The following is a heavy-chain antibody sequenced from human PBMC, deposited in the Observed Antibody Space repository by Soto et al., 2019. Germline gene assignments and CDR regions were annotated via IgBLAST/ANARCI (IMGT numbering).Heavy chain of an antibody. D-gene: IGHD1-26*01. Sequence: QLQLQESGPGLVKPSETLSLTCTVSGGSISSSSYYWGWIRQPPGKGLEWIGSIYYSGSTYYNPSLKSRVTISVDTSKNQFSLKLSSVTAADTAVYYCARGVGATPHNWFDPWGQGTLVTVSS. CDR1: GGSISSSSYY. CDR3: ARGVGATPHNWFDP. V-gene: IGHV4-39*01. CDR2: IYYSGST. J-gene: IGHJ5*02.